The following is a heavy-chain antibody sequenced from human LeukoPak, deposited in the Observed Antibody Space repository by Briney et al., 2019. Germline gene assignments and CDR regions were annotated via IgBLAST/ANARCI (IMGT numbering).Heavy chain of an antibody. CDR2: IYYSGSN. Sequence: SETLSLTCTVSGGSISSYYWSWIRQPPGKGLEWIGYIYYSGSNKYNPSLKSRVTISVDTSKNQFSLKLSSVTAADTAVYYCAREYSYGRVDYWGQGTLVTVSS. CDR3: AREYSYGRVDY. D-gene: IGHD5-18*01. J-gene: IGHJ4*02. CDR1: GGSISSYY. V-gene: IGHV4-59*01.